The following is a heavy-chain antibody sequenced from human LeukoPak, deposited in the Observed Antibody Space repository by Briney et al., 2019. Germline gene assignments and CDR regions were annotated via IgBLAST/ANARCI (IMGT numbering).Heavy chain of an antibody. CDR1: GYTFTSYD. J-gene: IGHJ4*02. CDR2: MNPKSGNT. D-gene: IGHD1-26*01. CDR3: ARVTGSIAY. Sequence: GASVKDSCKASGYTFTSYDINWVRQATGQGLEWMGWMNPKSGNTGYAQKFQGRVTMTRDTSISTAYMELGSLRSEDTAVYKCARVTGSIAYWSQGTLVTVSS. V-gene: IGHV1-8*01.